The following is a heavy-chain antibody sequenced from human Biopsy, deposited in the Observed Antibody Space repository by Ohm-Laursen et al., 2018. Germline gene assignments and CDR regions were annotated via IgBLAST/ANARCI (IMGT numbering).Heavy chain of an antibody. Sequence: SQTLSLTCEVYGKTFSDYYWSWIRQPPGKGLEWIGYIYYSGSTNYNPSLKSRVTISVDTSKNQFSLRLNSVTAADTAVYYCARATNSTGWPYYYFYGMDVWGQGTTVTVSS. D-gene: IGHD2/OR15-2a*01. CDR1: GKTFSDYY. J-gene: IGHJ6*02. V-gene: IGHV4-59*01. CDR3: ARATNSTGWPYYYFYGMDV. CDR2: IYYSGST.